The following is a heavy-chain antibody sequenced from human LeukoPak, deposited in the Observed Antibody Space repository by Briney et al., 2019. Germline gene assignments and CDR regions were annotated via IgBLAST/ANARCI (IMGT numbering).Heavy chain of an antibody. CDR2: MYYSRST. CDR3: VRQAIQQLVGFVWFDP. Sequence: PSETLSLTCAVYGGPFSGYYWSWIRQPPGKGLEWIGSMYYSRSTYYNPSLMSRVTISGDTSKNQFSLKVNSVTAADTAVYYCVRQAIQQLVGFVWFDPGGQGTLVTVSS. CDR1: GGPFSGYY. D-gene: IGHD6-13*01. V-gene: IGHV4-34*01. J-gene: IGHJ5*02.